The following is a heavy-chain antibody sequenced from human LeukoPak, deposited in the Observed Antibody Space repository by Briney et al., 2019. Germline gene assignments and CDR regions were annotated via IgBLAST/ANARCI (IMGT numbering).Heavy chain of an antibody. CDR1: GGSISTYY. D-gene: IGHD3-10*01. V-gene: IGHV4-4*07. CDR2: INSNGNT. J-gene: IGHJ6*04. CDR3: ARDRLGFRVDV. Sequence: SETLSLICTVSGGSISTYYWSWLRQPAGKGPEWIGRINSNGNTNYNPSLKSRVSMSVDTSKSHFSLNVSSVTAADTAVYYCARDRLGFRVDVWGEGTTVTVSS.